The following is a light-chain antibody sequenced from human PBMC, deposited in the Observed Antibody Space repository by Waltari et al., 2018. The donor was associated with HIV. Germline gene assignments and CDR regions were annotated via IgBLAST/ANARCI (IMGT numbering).Light chain of an antibody. CDR2: SAS. Sequence: DIQMTQSPSSLSATVGDRVTITCRTSQPINNYLNWYQQKSGSAPKLLIFSASNLRSDVPSSFSGSGSGTTFMLTIDGLQPDDFATYYCQQSHSTPRTFGQGTRLEVK. CDR1: QPINNY. J-gene: IGKJ2*01. CDR3: QQSHSTPRT. V-gene: IGKV1-39*01.